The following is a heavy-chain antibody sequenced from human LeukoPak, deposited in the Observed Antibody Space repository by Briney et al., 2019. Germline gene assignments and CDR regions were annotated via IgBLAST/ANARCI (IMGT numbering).Heavy chain of an antibody. J-gene: IGHJ4*02. V-gene: IGHV3-30*18. CDR2: ISYDGSNK. D-gene: IGHD3-9*01. Sequence: GGSLRLSCAASGFTFSSYGMHWVRQAPGKGLEWVAVISYDGSNKYYADSVKGRFTISRDNSKNTLYLQMNSLRAEDTAVYYCAKLFHWFYFDYWGQGTLVTVSS. CDR1: GFTFSSYG. CDR3: AKLFHWFYFDY.